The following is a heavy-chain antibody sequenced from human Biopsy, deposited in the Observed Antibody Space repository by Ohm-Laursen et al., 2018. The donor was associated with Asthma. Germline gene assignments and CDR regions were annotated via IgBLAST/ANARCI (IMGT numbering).Heavy chain of an antibody. J-gene: IGHJ6*02. CDR1: GGMFGNYA. V-gene: IGHV1-69*06. D-gene: IGHD2-2*01. Sequence: GSSVKVSCKASGGMFGNYAISWVRQAPGLGLEWMGGISPIFGSSNYAQRFQGRVTITADIFTRTVYMELSGLRFDDTAIYYCASPSPSRYILYYCYHMDVWGQGTTVIVSS. CDR2: ISPIFGSS. CDR3: ASPSPSRYILYYCYHMDV.